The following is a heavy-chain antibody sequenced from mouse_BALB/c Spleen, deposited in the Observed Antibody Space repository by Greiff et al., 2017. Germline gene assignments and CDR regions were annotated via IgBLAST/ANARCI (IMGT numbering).Heavy chain of an antibody. CDR3: ARRGFYGPLYAMDY. CDR2: ISSGGSYT. J-gene: IGHJ4*01. CDR1: GFTFSSYG. V-gene: IGHV5-6*01. D-gene: IGHD1-1*02. Sequence: EVMLVESGGDLVKPGGSLKLSCAASGFTFSSYGMSWVRQTPDKRLEWVATISSGGSYTYYPDSVKGRFTISRDNAKNTLYLQMSSLKSEDTAMYYCARRGFYGPLYAMDYWGQGTSVTVSS.